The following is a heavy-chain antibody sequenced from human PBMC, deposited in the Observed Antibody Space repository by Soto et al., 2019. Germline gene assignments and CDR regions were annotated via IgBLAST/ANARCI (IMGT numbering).Heavy chain of an antibody. CDR2: IYYSGST. Sequence: SETLSLTCTVSGGSISSGVYYWSWIRQHPGKGLEWIGYIYYSGSTYYNPSLKSRVTISVDTSKNQFSLKLSSVTAADTAVYYCARAGGYSYGSFDYWGQGTLVTVS. V-gene: IGHV4-31*03. J-gene: IGHJ4*02. CDR1: GGSISSGVYY. CDR3: ARAGGYSYGSFDY. D-gene: IGHD5-18*01.